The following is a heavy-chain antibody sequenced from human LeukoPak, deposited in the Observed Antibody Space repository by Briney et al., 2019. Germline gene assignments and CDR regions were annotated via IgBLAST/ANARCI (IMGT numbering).Heavy chain of an antibody. CDR1: GGSISSSSYY. Sequence: SETLSLTCTVSGGSISSSSYYWGWIRQPPGKGLEWIGYIYYSGSTNYNPSLKSRVTISVDTSKNQFSLKLSSVTAADTAVYYCARSSSWYEFDYWGQGTLVTVSS. V-gene: IGHV4-61*05. J-gene: IGHJ4*02. CDR2: IYYSGST. CDR3: ARSSSWYEFDY. D-gene: IGHD6-13*01.